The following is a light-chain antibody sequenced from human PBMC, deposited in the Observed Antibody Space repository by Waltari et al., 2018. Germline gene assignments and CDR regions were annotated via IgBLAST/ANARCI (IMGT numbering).Light chain of an antibody. J-gene: IGLJ2*01. CDR1: NSDVGSYNL. V-gene: IGLV2-23*02. CDR3: CSYAGSSTFHVL. Sequence: QSVLPQPASMSGSPGQSITISCTGTNSDVGSYNLVSWYQQHPGKPPRLIIYYVITRPSGVSDRFSGSKSSTPASLTVSGLQAEDEAEYFCCSYAGSSTFHVLFGGGTKLTVL. CDR2: YVI.